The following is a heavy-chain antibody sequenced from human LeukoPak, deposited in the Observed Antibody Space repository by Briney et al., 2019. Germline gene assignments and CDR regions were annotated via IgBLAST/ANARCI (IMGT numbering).Heavy chain of an antibody. CDR3: ARRRSSYYYYMAV. J-gene: IGHJ6*03. Sequence: GESLKISCKGSGYSFTSYWIGWVRQMPGKGLGWMGIIYPGDSDTRYSPSFQGQVTISADKSISTAYLQWSSLKASDTAMYYCARRRSSYYYYMAVWGKGTTVTVSS. V-gene: IGHV5-51*01. CDR1: GYSFTSYW. CDR2: IYPGDSDT.